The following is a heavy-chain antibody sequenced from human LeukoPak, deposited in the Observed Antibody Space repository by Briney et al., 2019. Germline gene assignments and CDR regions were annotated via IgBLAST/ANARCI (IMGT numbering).Heavy chain of an antibody. D-gene: IGHD5-24*01. CDR1: GGSFSRYY. V-gene: IGHV4-34*01. CDR3: ARGATISETGYFDF. CDR2: TDHRGDT. Sequence: SETLSLTCAVYGGSFSRYYWSWIRQSPGKGLEWIAETDHRGDTNYNPSVKRRVTISVDTSKNQFSLKVRSLSAADTAVYYCARGATISETGYFDFWGQGTLVTVSS. J-gene: IGHJ4*03.